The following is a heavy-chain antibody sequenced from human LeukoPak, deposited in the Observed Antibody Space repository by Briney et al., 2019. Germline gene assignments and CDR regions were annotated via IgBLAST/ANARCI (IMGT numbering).Heavy chain of an antibody. CDR1: GYTFTSYG. J-gene: IGHJ4*02. D-gene: IGHD3-22*01. V-gene: IGHV1-18*01. CDR2: ISAYNGNT. Sequence: ASVKVSCKAAGYTFTSYGISWVRQAPGQGLEWMGWISAYNGNTHYAQKLQGRVTMTTDTSTSTVYMELRSLRSDDTAVYYCARGSPPRRNYDSRGYYSYYFDYWGQGTLVTVSS. CDR3: ARGSPPRRNYDSRGYYSYYFDY.